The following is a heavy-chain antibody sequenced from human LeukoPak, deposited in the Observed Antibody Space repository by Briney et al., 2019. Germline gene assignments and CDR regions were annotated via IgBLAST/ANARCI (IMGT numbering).Heavy chain of an antibody. CDR1: GITFSTYT. Sequence: AGGSLRLSCVVSGITFSTYTMNWVRQAPGKGLEWVSSIGPSGTNTHYADSVKGRFTISRDNSKNTVYVQMNSLRVEDTAVYYCARGGLTSSWFEYWGQGTLVTVAS. CDR3: ARGGLTSSWFEY. V-gene: IGHV3-21*01. J-gene: IGHJ4*02. D-gene: IGHD6-13*01. CDR2: IGPSGTNT.